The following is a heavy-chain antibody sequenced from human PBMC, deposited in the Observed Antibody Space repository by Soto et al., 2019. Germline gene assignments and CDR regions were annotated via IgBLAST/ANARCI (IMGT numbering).Heavy chain of an antibody. D-gene: IGHD3-22*01. V-gene: IGHV3-23*01. CDR2: VSGNGGRT. CDR3: AKDGKREYYYDSSGFYGMDV. J-gene: IGHJ6*02. Sequence: GRSLRLSCAASGFTFSNYLVSWVRQAPGKGLEWVSAVSGNGGRTYYADSAKGRFTISRDNSKNTLYLQMNSLRAEDTAVYYCAKDGKREYYYDSSGFYGMDVWGQGTTVTVSS. CDR1: GFTFSNYL.